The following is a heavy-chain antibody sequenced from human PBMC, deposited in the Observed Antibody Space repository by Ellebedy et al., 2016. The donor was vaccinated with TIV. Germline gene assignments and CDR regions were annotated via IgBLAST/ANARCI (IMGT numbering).Heavy chain of an antibody. V-gene: IGHV5-51*01. CDR2: IYPGDSDT. D-gene: IGHD1-26*01. Sequence: GESLKISCKGSGYSFTNYWIGWVRQMPGEGLEWIGIIYPGDSDTRYSPSFQGQVTISADKSVTTAYLQWSSLKASDTAMYYCARQLYGGAALTAIGYWGQGTLVTVSS. CDR3: ARQLYGGAALTAIGY. J-gene: IGHJ4*02. CDR1: GYSFTNYW.